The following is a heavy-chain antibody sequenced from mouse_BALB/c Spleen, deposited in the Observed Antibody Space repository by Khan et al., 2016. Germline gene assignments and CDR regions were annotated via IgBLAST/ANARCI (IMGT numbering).Heavy chain of an antibody. D-gene: IGHD2-14*01. V-gene: IGHV3-2*02. CDR3: ARVRGFAY. CDR1: GYSITSDYA. J-gene: IGHJ3*01. Sequence: EVQLQESGPGLVKPSQSLSLTCTVTGYSITSDYAWNWIRQFPGNKLEWMGYISYSGSTSYNPSLKSRISITRDTSKNQFFLQLNSVTTEDTATYYCARVRGFAYWGQGTLVTVSA. CDR2: ISYSGST.